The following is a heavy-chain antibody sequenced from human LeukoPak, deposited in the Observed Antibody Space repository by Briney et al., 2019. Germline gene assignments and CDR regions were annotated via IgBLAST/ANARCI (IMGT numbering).Heavy chain of an antibody. CDR3: TRDLSGVNPFDY. CDR2: IYSGGST. V-gene: IGHV3-53*04. J-gene: IGHJ4*02. Sequence: GGSLRLSCAVSGFTVSSNYMSWVRQPPGKGLEWVSVIYSGGSTYYADSVKGRFTISRHDSRDTPYLQMNSLRVEDTAVYYCTRDLSGVNPFDYWGQGTLVTVSS. CDR1: GFTVSSNY. D-gene: IGHD2-8*01.